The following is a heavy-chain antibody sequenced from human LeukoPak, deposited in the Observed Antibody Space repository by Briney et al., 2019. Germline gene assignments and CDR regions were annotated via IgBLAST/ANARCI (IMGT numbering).Heavy chain of an antibody. J-gene: IGHJ4*02. D-gene: IGHD3-22*01. CDR1: GYTFTSYG. CDR3: AFSYFYDSSGYSIQ. Sequence: ASVKVSCKASGYTFTSYGISWVRQAPGQGLEWMGWISAYNGNTNYAQKLQGRVTMTTDTSTSTAYMELRSLRSDDTAVYYCAFSYFYDSSGYSIQWGQGTLVTVSS. V-gene: IGHV1-18*01. CDR2: ISAYNGNT.